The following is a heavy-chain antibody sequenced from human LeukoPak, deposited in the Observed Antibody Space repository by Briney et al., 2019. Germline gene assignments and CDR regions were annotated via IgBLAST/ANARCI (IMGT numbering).Heavy chain of an antibody. V-gene: IGHV4-34*01. Sequence: SETLSLTCAVYGGSFSGYYWSWIRQPPGKGLEWIGEINHSGSTNYNPSLKSRVTISVDTSKNQFSLKLGSVTAADTAVYYCASWYSSSASPSDYWGQGTLVTVSS. CDR2: INHSGST. J-gene: IGHJ4*02. CDR3: ASWYSSSASPSDY. CDR1: GGSFSGYY. D-gene: IGHD6-13*01.